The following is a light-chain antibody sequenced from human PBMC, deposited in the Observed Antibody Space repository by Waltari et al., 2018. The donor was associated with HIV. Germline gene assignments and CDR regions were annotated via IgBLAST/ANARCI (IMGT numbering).Light chain of an antibody. CDR1: NSNIGNNF. CDR2: DSN. J-gene: IGLJ2*01. Sequence: QSVLTQPPSVSAAAGQKVTISCSGSNSNIGNNFVSWYQQLPGTAPKLLIYDSNKRPSGIPDRFSGSKSDTSATPDITGLQTGDEADYYCGTWDSSLSAVLFGGGTKLTVL. CDR3: GTWDSSLSAVL. V-gene: IGLV1-51*01.